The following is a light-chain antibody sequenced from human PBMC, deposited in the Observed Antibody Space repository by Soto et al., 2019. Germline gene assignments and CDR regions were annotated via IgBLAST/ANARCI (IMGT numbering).Light chain of an antibody. Sequence: EIVLTQSPATLSLSPGERATLSCRASQSVSSYLAWYQQKPGQGPRLLIYDASKRATDIPARFTGSGSGTDFTLTISSLEPEDFAGYFCQQRSTWTFGQGTKVEI. CDR1: QSVSSY. V-gene: IGKV3-11*01. CDR3: QQRSTWT. CDR2: DAS. J-gene: IGKJ1*01.